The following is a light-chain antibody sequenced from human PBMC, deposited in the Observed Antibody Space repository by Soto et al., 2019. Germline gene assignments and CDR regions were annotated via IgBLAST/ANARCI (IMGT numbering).Light chain of an antibody. J-gene: IGKJ2*01. V-gene: IGKV3-20*01. CDR2: GAS. CDR1: QSVSSNY. CDR3: QQYGGSPPDA. Sequence: EIVLTQSPGTLSLSPGERATLSCRASQSVSSNYLAWYQQKPGQAPRLLIYGASSRATGIPDRFSGSGSGTGFALTISRLEPEDFAVYYCQQYGGSPPDAFGQGTKLEIK.